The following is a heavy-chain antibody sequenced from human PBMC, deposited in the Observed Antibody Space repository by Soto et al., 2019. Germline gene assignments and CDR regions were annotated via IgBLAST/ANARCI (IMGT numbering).Heavy chain of an antibody. J-gene: IGHJ4*02. V-gene: IGHV3-74*01. D-gene: IGHD2-15*01. CDR2: SNSDGTNT. CDR1: GFTFSSYS. CDR3: AKDWARYCSGGSCYPDY. Sequence: PWGSLRLSCAASGFTFSSYSMNWVRQAPGKGLMWVSHSNSDGTNTSYADSVKGRFTISRDNSKNTLYLQMNSPRAEDTAVYYCAKDWARYCSGGSCYPDYWGQGTLVTVSS.